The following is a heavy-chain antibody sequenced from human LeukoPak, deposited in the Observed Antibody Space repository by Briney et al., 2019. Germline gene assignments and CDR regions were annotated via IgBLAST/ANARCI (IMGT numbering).Heavy chain of an antibody. Sequence: SETLSLTCTVSGYSISSGYYWGWIRQPPGKGLEWIGSIYHSGSTYYNPSLKSRVPISVDTSKNQFSLKLSSVTAADTAVYYCARAGTGGYYYYMDVWGKGTTVTVSS. J-gene: IGHJ6*03. CDR2: IYHSGST. CDR3: ARAGTGGYYYYMDV. V-gene: IGHV4-38-2*02. D-gene: IGHD3-10*01. CDR1: GYSISSGYY.